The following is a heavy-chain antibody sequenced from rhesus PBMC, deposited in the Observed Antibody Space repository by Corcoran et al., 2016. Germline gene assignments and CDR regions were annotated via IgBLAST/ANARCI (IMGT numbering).Heavy chain of an antibody. CDR3: ARKPPTAFYFDY. CDR2: IYWDDAK. V-gene: IGHV2-174*01. Sequence: QVTLKESGPALVKPTQTLTLTCTFSGFSISTRGMGVGWSRPPPGKALEWLALIYWDDAKYYSTSLKSRLTISKDTSKNQVVLTMTNMDPVDTATYYCARKPPTAFYFDYWGQGVLVTVSS. CDR1: GFSISTRGMG. D-gene: IGHD1-1*01. J-gene: IGHJ4*01.